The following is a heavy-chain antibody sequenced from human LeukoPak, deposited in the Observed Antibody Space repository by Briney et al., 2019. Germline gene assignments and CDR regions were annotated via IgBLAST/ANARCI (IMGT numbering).Heavy chain of an antibody. CDR2: INTSGGST. V-gene: IGHV1-46*01. CDR1: GYTFTSYY. D-gene: IGHD6-13*01. CDR3: ARRTVIAAAATSLFQY. Sequence: ASVKVSCKASGYTFTSYYVHWVRQSPGQGLEWMGVINTSGGSTSYARKFQGRVTMTRDTSTSTVYMELSSLRSEDTAVYYCARRTVIAAAATSLFQYWGQGTLVTVSS. J-gene: IGHJ1*01.